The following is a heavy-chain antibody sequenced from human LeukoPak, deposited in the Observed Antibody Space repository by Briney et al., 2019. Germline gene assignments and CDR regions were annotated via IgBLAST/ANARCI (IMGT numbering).Heavy chain of an antibody. CDR1: GGSISSYY. CDR3: ASRLESFHAGDLDY. CDR2: IYYSGST. V-gene: IGHV4-59*12. J-gene: IGHJ4*02. D-gene: IGHD2-21*01. Sequence: SETLSLTCTVSGGSISSYYWSWIRQPPGKGLEWIGYIYYSGSTYYNPSLKSRVTISVDTSKNQFSLKLSSVTAADTAVYYCASRLESFHAGDLDYWGQGTLVTVSS.